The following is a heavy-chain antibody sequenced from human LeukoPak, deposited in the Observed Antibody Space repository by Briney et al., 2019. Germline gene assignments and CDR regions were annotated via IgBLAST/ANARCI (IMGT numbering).Heavy chain of an antibody. J-gene: IGHJ2*01. CDR3: ARGSSLYARVDL. Sequence: PSETLSLTCTVSGGSISSYYWSSIRQPPGEGLEWIGYIYYSGSTNNNPSLKSRVTISVDTSKNQFSLKLSSVTAADTAVYYCARGSSLYARVDLWGRGTLVTVS. V-gene: IGHV4-59*01. CDR2: IYYSGST. CDR1: GGSISSYY. D-gene: IGHD2-8*01.